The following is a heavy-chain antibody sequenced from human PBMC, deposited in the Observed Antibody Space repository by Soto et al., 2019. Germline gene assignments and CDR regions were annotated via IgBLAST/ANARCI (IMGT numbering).Heavy chain of an antibody. CDR1: GFTFSNAW. J-gene: IGHJ5*02. D-gene: IGHD6-13*01. V-gene: IGHV3-15*01. Sequence: GGSLRLSCAASGFTFSNAWMSWVRQAPGKGLEWVGRIKSKTDGGTTDYAAPVKGRFTISRDDSKNTLCLQMNSLRAEDTAVYYCAKGSSWYGNWFDPWGQGTLVTVSS. CDR2: IKSKTDGGTT. CDR3: AKGSSWYGNWFDP.